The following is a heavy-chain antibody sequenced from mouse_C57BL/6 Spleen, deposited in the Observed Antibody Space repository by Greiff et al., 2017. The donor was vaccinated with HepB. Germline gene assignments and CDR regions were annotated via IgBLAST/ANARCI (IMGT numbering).Heavy chain of an antibody. CDR2: INPNNGGT. J-gene: IGHJ3*01. D-gene: IGHD1-2*01. V-gene: IGHV1-26*01. CDR3: ARGITTAPWFAY. Sequence: VQLQQSGPELVKPGASVKISCKASGYTFTDYYMNWVKQSHGKSLEWIGDINPNNGGTSYNQKFKGKATLTVDKSSSTAYMELRSLTSEDSAVYYCARGITTAPWFAYWGQGTLVTVSA. CDR1: GYTFTDYY.